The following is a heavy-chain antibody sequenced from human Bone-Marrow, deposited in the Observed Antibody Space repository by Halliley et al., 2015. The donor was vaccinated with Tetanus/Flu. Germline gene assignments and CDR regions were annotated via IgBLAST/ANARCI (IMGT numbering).Heavy chain of an antibody. J-gene: IGHJ4*02. Sequence: QLVQSGAEVKKPGSSVKVSCKASGGTFSSYAIDWVRQAPGQGPEWMGGINPLLGTANYAQKFQGRLTITADESTSTAFMDLSSLRSEDSAVYYCAGLGSGYNSAFNYWGQGTLVTVAS. D-gene: IGHD5-12*01. CDR1: GGTFSSYA. CDR3: AGLGSGYNSAFNY. CDR2: INPLLGTA. V-gene: IGHV1-69*01.